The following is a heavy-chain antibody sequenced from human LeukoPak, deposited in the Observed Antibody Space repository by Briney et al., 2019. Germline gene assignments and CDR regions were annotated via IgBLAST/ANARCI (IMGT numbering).Heavy chain of an antibody. CDR3: ARESKGRSKIDY. J-gene: IGHJ4*02. V-gene: IGHV3-7*01. Sequence: GGSLRLSCAASGFTFSSYWMSWVRQAPGKGLEWVGNIKQDGSEKYYVDSVKGRFTISRDNAKNSPYLQMNSLRAEDTAVYYCARESKGRSKIDYWGQGTLVTVSS. D-gene: IGHD4-17*01. CDR2: IKQDGSEK. CDR1: GFTFSSYW.